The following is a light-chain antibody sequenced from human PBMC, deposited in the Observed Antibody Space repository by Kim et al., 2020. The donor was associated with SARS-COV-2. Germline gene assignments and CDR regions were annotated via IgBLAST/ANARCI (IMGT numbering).Light chain of an antibody. CDR1: QSVSIY. J-gene: IGKJ1*01. V-gene: IGKV3-11*01. CDR3: QQRSNWRWT. Sequence: ENVLTQSPATLSLSPGERATLSCRTSQSVSIYVAWYQQKPGQPPRLLIYDASNRATGIPARFSGSGSGTDFTLTISSLEPEDFAVYYCQQRSNWRWTFGQGTKLEI. CDR2: DAS.